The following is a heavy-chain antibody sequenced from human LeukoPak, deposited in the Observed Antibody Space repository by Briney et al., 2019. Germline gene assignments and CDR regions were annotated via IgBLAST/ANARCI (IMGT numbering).Heavy chain of an antibody. CDR1: GFTFSSYA. V-gene: IGHV3-23*01. CDR3: AKSRVAVAAPRNWFDP. D-gene: IGHD6-19*01. CDR2: FSGSGLST. J-gene: IGHJ5*02. Sequence: GGSLRLSCAAPGFTFSSYAMSWVRQAPGKGLGWVWPFSGSGLSTYYADSVKGRFTISRDNSNNTLYLQMNSLRVEDTAVYYCAKSRVAVAAPRNWFDPWGQGTLVTVSS.